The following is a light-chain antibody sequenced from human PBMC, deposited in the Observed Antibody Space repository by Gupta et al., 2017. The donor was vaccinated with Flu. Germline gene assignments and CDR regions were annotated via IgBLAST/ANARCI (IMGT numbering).Light chain of an antibody. Sequence: DIQLPQSPSTLSASVGDRVTITCRASQSISSWLVWYHQKPGKAPKILISKGSEVESGVPSRFSDSGSATEITLTIDSLQPEDLATHYSQQDKSYPPNFGQGTRLEIK. V-gene: IGKV1-5*03. J-gene: IGKJ2*01. CDR1: QSISSW. CDR3: QQDKSYPPN. CDR2: KGS.